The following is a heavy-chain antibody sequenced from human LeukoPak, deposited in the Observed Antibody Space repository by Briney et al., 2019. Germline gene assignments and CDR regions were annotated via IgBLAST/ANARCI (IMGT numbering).Heavy chain of an antibody. D-gene: IGHD3-3*01. CDR2: IYYSGST. Sequence: TSETLSLTRTVSGGSISSSSYYWGWIRQPPGKGLEWIGSIYYSGSTYYNPSLKSRVTISVDTSKNQFSLKLSSVTAADTAVYYCARHPSYYDFWSGYYKPDSDFDYWGQGTLVTVSS. CDR1: GGSISSSSYY. CDR3: ARHPSYYDFWSGYYKPDSDFDY. J-gene: IGHJ4*02. V-gene: IGHV4-39*01.